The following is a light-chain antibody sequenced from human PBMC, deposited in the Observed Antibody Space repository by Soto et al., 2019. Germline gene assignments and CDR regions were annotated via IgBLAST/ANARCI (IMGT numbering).Light chain of an antibody. CDR2: DTS. CDR3: QKLINCPYS. Sequence: EIVLTQSPATLSLSPRERATLSCSASQSVDTFLVWYQQKPGQAPRLLIYDTSNRATGIPPRFSGSGSGTDFTLTITSLEPDDLTLFYCQKLINCPYSFVQGTMLEIK. V-gene: IGKV3-11*01. J-gene: IGKJ2*01. CDR1: QSVDTF.